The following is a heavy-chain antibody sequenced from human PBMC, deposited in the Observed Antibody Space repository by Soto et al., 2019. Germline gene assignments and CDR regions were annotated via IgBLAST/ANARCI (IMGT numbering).Heavy chain of an antibody. V-gene: IGHV5-51*01. CDR3: ARLGSLLQPIDY. J-gene: IGHJ4*02. CDR2: IFPRDSDT. CDR1: GYTFTNYW. Sequence: GESLKISCQASGYTFTNYWIAWVRHMPGRGLEWMGLIFPRDSDTRYNSSFEGQVTISSDRSIATAYLQWTSLEASATAIYFCARLGSLLQPIDYWGQGTRVTVSS. D-gene: IGHD4-4*01.